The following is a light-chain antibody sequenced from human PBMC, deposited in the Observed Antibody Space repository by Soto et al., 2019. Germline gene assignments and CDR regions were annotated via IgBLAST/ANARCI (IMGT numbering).Light chain of an antibody. J-gene: IGKJ2*01. CDR2: DAS. Sequence: EIVMTRSPATLSASAGGRVTLYCGASQSVSSSYLACYQQKPGLAPRLLSYDASSRATGIPDRFSGGGSGTDFTLTISSLEPEDFAVYYYQQYGSSPYTLGQGNKVEIK. CDR3: QQYGSSPYT. CDR1: QSVSSSY. V-gene: IGKV3D-20*01.